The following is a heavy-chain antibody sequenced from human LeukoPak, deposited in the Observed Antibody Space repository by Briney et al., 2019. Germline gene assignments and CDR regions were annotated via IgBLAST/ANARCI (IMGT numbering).Heavy chain of an antibody. Sequence: PSETLSLTCTVSGGSISSYYWSWIRQPPGKGLEWIGEINHSGSTNYNPSLKSRVTISVDTSKNQFSLKLSSVTAADTAVYYCASRMVGRIQLFSYWGQGTLVTVSS. CDR2: INHSGST. CDR3: ASRMVGRIQLFSY. CDR1: GGSISSYY. J-gene: IGHJ4*02. V-gene: IGHV4-34*01. D-gene: IGHD5-18*01.